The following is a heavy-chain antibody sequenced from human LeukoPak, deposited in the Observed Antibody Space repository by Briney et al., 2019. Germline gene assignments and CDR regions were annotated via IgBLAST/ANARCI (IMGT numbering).Heavy chain of an antibody. V-gene: IGHV5-51*01. Sequence: GESLKISCKGSGYSFTSYWIAWVRQMPGKGLEWMGIIFPGDSDTRYSPSFQGQVTISADKSISTAYLQWSSLEASDTAMYYCARQATIAVAELDYWGQGTLVTVSS. D-gene: IGHD6-19*01. CDR2: IFPGDSDT. J-gene: IGHJ4*02. CDR3: ARQATIAVAELDY. CDR1: GYSFTSYW.